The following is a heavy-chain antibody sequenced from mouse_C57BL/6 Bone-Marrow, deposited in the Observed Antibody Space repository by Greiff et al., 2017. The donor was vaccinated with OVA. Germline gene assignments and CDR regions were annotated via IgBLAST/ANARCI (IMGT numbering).Heavy chain of an antibody. CDR3: AIPRWLPYYFDD. D-gene: IGHD2-3*01. Sequence: LVESGGGLVQPGGSLKLSCAASGFTFSDYYMYWVRQTPEKRLEWVAYISNGGGSTYYPDTVKGRFTISRDNAKNTLYLQMSRLKSEDTAMYYCAIPRWLPYYFDDWGQGTTLTVSS. CDR1: GFTFSDYY. CDR2: ISNGGGST. J-gene: IGHJ2*01. V-gene: IGHV5-12*01.